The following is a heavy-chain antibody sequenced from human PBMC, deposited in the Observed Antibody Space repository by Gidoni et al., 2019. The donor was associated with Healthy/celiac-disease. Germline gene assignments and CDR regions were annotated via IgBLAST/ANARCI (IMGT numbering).Heavy chain of an antibody. CDR1: GFTFSSYA. CDR2: ISSNGGST. D-gene: IGHD6-13*01. Sequence: EVQLVESGGGLVQPGGSLRLSCSASGFTFSSYAMHWVRQAPGKGLEYVSAISSNGGSTYYADSVKGRFTISRDNSKNTLYLQMSSLRAEDTAVYYCVMTKVSSSSWFDYWGQGTLVTVSS. V-gene: IGHV3-64D*06. J-gene: IGHJ4*02. CDR3: VMTKVSSSSWFDY.